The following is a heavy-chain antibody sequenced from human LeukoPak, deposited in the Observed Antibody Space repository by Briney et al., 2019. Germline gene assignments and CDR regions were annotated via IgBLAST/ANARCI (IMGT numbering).Heavy chain of an antibody. D-gene: IGHD2-15*01. Sequence: SATLSLTCTVSGGSVSSGSFYWSWIRQPPGKGLEWIGYIYFSGGTKYNPSLNSRVTISIDTSNNQFSLKLNSATAADTAVYYCARDDVPYSAWGQGTLVTVSS. CDR3: ARDDVPYSA. J-gene: IGHJ5*02. V-gene: IGHV4-61*01. CDR1: GGSVSSGSFY. CDR2: IYFSGGT.